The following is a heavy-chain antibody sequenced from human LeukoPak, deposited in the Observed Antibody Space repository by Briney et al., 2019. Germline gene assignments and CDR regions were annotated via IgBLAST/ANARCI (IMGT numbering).Heavy chain of an antibody. J-gene: IGHJ4*02. D-gene: IGHD5-18*01. V-gene: IGHV3-23*01. Sequence: GGSLRLSCAASGFTFSNYAMNWVRQAPGRGLEWVSAISGSGGSTYYADSVKGRFTISRDNSKNTLYLQMNSLRAEDTAVYYCARLNLGYGYFLEATKRDYWGQGTLVTVSS. CDR1: GFTFSNYA. CDR3: ARLNLGYGYFLEATKRDY. CDR2: ISGSGGST.